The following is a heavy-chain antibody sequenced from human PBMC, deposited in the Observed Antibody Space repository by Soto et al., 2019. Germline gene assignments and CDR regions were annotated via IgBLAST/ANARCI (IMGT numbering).Heavy chain of an antibody. CDR2: TYYRSKWYN. D-gene: IGHD6-13*01. Sequence: SQTLSLTCAISGDSVSSNSAAWNWIRQSPSRGLEWLGRTYYRSKWYNDYAVSVKSRITINPDTSKNQFSLQLNSVTPEDTAVHYCARGRIAADAKQNWFDPWGQGTLVTVSS. CDR3: ARGRIAADAKQNWFDP. J-gene: IGHJ5*02. CDR1: GDSVSSNSAA. V-gene: IGHV6-1*01.